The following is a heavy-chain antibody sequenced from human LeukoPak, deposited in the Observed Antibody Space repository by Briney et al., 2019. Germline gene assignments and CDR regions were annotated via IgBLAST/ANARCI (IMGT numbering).Heavy chain of an antibody. J-gene: IGHJ5*01. CDR1: GGTFSTYA. Sequence: GASVKVSCKASGGTFSTYAVSWVRQAPGQGLEWMGRIIPTLGIVNYAQMFQGRVTLTADMSTDTAYMELSSLRSEDTAVYYCARVLRYCPTGNCSDSWGQGTLVTVSS. D-gene: IGHD2-8*01. CDR3: ARVLRYCPTGNCSDS. V-gene: IGHV1-69*04. CDR2: IIPTLGIV.